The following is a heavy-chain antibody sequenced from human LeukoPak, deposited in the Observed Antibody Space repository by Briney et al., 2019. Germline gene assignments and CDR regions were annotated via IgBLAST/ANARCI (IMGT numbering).Heavy chain of an antibody. CDR3: ARDVLQEVTDYGMDV. CDR2: IKHRPERYAT. Sequence: GGSLRLSCVASGFTFSAHYMDWVRQAPGKGLEWVGRIKHRPERYATEYAAPVKGRFSISRDDSKNSLYLQMNSLHIEDTAVYYCARDVLQEVTDYGMDVWGQGTTVTVSS. D-gene: IGHD3-10*01. J-gene: IGHJ6*02. V-gene: IGHV3-72*01. CDR1: GFTFSAHY.